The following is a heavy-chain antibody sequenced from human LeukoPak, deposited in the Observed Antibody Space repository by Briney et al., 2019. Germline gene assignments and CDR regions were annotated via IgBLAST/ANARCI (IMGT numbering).Heavy chain of an antibody. V-gene: IGHV3-23*01. J-gene: IGHJ5*02. Sequence: GGSLRLSCAASGFTFSSYAVNWVRQAPGKGLEWVSAITGSGGYTYNADSVKGRFTISRDNSKNTLYLQMNSLRAEDTAVYYCAKVGVAGGYYWFDPWGQGTLVTVSS. CDR1: GFTFSSYA. CDR2: ITGSGGYT. CDR3: AKVGVAGGYYWFDP. D-gene: IGHD6-19*01.